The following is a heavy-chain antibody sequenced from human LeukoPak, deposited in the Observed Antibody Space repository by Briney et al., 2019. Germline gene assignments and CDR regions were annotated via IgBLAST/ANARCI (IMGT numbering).Heavy chain of an antibody. CDR3: ARAWSYSTGWYNY. Sequence: PGGSLRLSCAASGFIFSTYWMSWVRQAPGKGLEWVANIKQDGSEKYYVDSVKGRFTISRDNAKNSLYLQMNSLRVEDTAVYYCARAWSYSTGWYNYWGQGTLVTVSS. CDR2: IKQDGSEK. J-gene: IGHJ4*02. CDR1: GFIFSTYW. V-gene: IGHV3-7*04. D-gene: IGHD6-19*01.